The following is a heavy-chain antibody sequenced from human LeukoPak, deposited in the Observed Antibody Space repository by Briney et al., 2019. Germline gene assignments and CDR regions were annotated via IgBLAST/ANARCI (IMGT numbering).Heavy chain of an antibody. CDR2: ISSSSNYI. J-gene: IGHJ3*02. V-gene: IGHV3-21*01. Sequence: GGSLRLSCAASGFTFSSYSMNWVRQAPGKGLQWVSSISSSSNYIYYADSVKGRFTTSRDNAKNSLYLQMNSLRGEDTAVYYCARGDGATPPDVFDIWGQGTMVTVSS. CDR1: GFTFSSYS. D-gene: IGHD3-10*01. CDR3: ARGDGATPPDVFDI.